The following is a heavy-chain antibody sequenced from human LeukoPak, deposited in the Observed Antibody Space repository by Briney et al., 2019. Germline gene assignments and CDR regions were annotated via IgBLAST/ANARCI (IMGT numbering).Heavy chain of an antibody. CDR3: ARPCPYCSSTSGGYFDY. V-gene: IGHV3-30*03. Sequence: PGGSLRLSCAASGFTFSNYGMHWVRQAPGKGLQWVALILYDGSNKYYADSVKGRFTISRDNAKNSLYLQMNSLRAEDTAVYYCARPCPYCSSTSGGYFDYWGQGTLVTVSS. CDR1: GFTFSNYG. D-gene: IGHD2-2*01. J-gene: IGHJ4*02. CDR2: ILYDGSNK.